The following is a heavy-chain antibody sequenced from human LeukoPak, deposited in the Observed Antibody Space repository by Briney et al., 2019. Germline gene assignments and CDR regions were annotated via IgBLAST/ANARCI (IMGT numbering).Heavy chain of an antibody. Sequence: SVKVSCKASGGTFSSYAISWVRQAPGQGLEWMGRIIPILGIANYAQKFQGRVTITADKSTSTAYMELSSLRSEDTAVYYCARDQSITMINWFDHWGQGTLVTVSS. CDR3: ARDQSITMINWFDH. CDR1: GGTFSSYA. D-gene: IGHD3-22*01. CDR2: IIPILGIA. J-gene: IGHJ5*02. V-gene: IGHV1-69*04.